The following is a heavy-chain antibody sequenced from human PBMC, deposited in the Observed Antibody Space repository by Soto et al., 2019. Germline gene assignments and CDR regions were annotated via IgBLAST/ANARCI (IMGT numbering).Heavy chain of an antibody. Sequence: LRLSCAASGFTFSSYSMNWVRQAPGKGLEWVSSISSSSSYIYYADSVKGRFTISRDNAKNSLYLQMNSLRAEDTAVYYCARDGCSSTSCYPDYYYGMDVWGQGTTVTVSS. CDR1: GFTFSSYS. D-gene: IGHD2-2*01. CDR2: ISSSSSYI. V-gene: IGHV3-21*01. CDR3: ARDGCSSTSCYPDYYYGMDV. J-gene: IGHJ6*02.